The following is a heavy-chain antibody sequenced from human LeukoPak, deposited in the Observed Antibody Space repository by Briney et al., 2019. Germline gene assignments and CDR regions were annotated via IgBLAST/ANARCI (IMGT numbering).Heavy chain of an antibody. CDR3: ARDRKILDY. V-gene: IGHV4-59*12. J-gene: IGHJ4*02. D-gene: IGHD1-14*01. CDR1: GGSISSYY. CDR2: IYYSGST. Sequence: PSETLSLTCTVSGGSISSYYWNWVRQPPGKGLEWIGYIYYSGSTYYNPSLKSRVTISVDTSKNQFSLKLSSVTAADTAVYYCARDRKILDYWGQGTLVTVSS.